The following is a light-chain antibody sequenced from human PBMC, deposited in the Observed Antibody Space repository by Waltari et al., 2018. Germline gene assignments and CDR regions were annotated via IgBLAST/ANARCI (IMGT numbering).Light chain of an antibody. CDR2: GAS. J-gene: IGKJ2*01. CDR1: QSVSSN. CDR3: QQYNNWPPYT. Sequence: EIVMTQSPATLSVSPGERATLSCRASQSVSSNLAWYQQKPGQAPRLLIYGASTRATGIPARFSGSGSGTEFTLTISSPQSEDFAVYYCQQYNNWPPYTFGQGTKVEI. V-gene: IGKV3-15*01.